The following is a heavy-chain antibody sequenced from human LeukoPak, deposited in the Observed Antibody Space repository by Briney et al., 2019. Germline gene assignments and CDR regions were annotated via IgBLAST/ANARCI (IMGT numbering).Heavy chain of an antibody. J-gene: IGHJ4*02. CDR3: GRAGIAAGLYYFDY. V-gene: IGHV1-18*01. D-gene: IGHD6-13*01. CDR1: GYTFTSYG. CDR2: ISAYNGNT. Sequence: ASVKVSCKASGYTFTSYGISWVRQAPGQGLEWMGWISAYNGNTNYAQKLQGRVTMTTDTSTSTAYMELRSLRSDDTAVYYCGRAGIAAGLYYFDYWGQGTLVTVSS.